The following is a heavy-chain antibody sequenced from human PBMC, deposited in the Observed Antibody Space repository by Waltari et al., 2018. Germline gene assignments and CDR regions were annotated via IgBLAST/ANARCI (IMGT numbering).Heavy chain of an antibody. D-gene: IGHD3-3*01. Sequence: QVQLVQSGAEVKKPGASVQVSCKASGYTFTSYAMHWVRQAPGQRIEWMGWINAGNGNTKYSQKFQGRVTITRDTSASTTYMELSSLRSEDTAVYYCARKPLEGDFWREKTNWYFDLWGRGTLVTVSS. J-gene: IGHJ2*01. CDR2: INAGNGNT. CDR3: ARKPLEGDFWREKTNWYFDL. V-gene: IGHV1-3*01. CDR1: GYTFTSYA.